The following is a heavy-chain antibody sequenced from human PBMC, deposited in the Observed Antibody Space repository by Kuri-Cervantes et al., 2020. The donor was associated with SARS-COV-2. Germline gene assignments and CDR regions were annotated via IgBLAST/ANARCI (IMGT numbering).Heavy chain of an antibody. CDR2: IKQDGSEK. Sequence: GGSLRLSCAASGFTFSNAWMSWVRQAPGKGLEWVANIKQDGSEKYYVDSVKGRFTISRDNAKNSLYLQMNSLRAEDTAVYYCTTGEPMTTVKDVWGKGTTVTVSS. V-gene: IGHV3-7*01. CDR1: GFTFSNAW. J-gene: IGHJ6*04. CDR3: TTGEPMTTVKDV. D-gene: IGHD4-17*01.